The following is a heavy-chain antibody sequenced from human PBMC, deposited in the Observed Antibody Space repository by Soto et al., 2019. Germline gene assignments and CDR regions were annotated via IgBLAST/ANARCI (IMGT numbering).Heavy chain of an antibody. CDR1: GFTFSSYN. CDR3: ARDLARKDTSVPNY. Sequence: PVGSLRLSCAASGFTFSSYNMHWVRQAPGRGLEWVSYISSTGSTIYYADSVKGRFTVSRDNAKNSLYLQMSSLRDEDTAVYFCARDLARKDTSVPNYWGQGTLDTVSS. CDR2: ISSTGSTI. V-gene: IGHV3-48*02. J-gene: IGHJ4*02. D-gene: IGHD3-22*01.